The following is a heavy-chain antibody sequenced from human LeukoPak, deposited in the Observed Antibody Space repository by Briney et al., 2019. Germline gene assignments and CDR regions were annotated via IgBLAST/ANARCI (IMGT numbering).Heavy chain of an antibody. D-gene: IGHD3-3*01. J-gene: IGHJ3*02. V-gene: IGHV1-69*05. CDR2: IIPIFGTA. Sequence: SVKVSCKASGGTFSSYAISWVRQAPGQGLEWMGGIIPIFGTANYAQKFQGRVTITTDESTSTAYMELSSLRSEDTAVYYCARDGSGDFWSGYAFDIWGQGTMVTVSS. CDR1: GGTFSSYA. CDR3: ARDGSGDFWSGYAFDI.